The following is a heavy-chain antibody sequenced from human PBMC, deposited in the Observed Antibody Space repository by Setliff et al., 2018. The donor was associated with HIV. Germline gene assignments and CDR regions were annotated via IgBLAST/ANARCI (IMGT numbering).Heavy chain of an antibody. Sequence: GGSLRLSCAASGFAFRNYIFHWVRQAPGKGLEWVAIISSDGSDKNYADSVKGRFTVSRDNSKNTLYLQMDSLRGEDTAVYYCSRHLGYCSTTNSCWGQGTPVTVSS. J-gene: IGHJ4*02. CDR1: GFAFRNYI. V-gene: IGHV3-30*01. CDR2: ISSDGSDK. CDR3: SRHLGYCSTTNSC. D-gene: IGHD2-2*03.